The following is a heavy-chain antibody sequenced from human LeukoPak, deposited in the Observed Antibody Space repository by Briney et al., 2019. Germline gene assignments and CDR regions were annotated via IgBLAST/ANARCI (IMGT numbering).Heavy chain of an antibody. CDR3: ARTYYDFWSGYYPFDY. CDR1: GYTFTGYY. V-gene: IGHV1-2*06. D-gene: IGHD3-3*01. Sequence: ASVKVSCKASGYTFTGYYMHWVRQAPGQGLEWMGRINPNSGGTNYAQKFQGRVTMTRDTSISTAYMELSRLRSDDTAVHYCARTYYDFWSGYYPFDYWGQGTLVTVSS. CDR2: INPNSGGT. J-gene: IGHJ4*02.